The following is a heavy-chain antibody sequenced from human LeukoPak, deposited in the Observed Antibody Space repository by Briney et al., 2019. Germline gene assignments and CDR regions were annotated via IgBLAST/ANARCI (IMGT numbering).Heavy chain of an antibody. CDR3: AKVIDGGMVSLDY. V-gene: IGHV3-30*02. J-gene: IGHJ4*02. D-gene: IGHD5-18*01. CDR1: GFTFSDYG. Sequence: GGSLRLSCVASGFTFSDYGMYWVRQAPGKGLEWVAFIRYDESHKYYGDPVKGRFTISRDNSKNTLYLQMNSLRAEDTAVYYCAKVIDGGMVSLDYWGQGTLVTVSS. CDR2: IRYDESHK.